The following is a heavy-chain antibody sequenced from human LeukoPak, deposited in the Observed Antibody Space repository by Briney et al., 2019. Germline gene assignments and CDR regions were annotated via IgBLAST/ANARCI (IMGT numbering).Heavy chain of an antibody. Sequence: GGSLRLSCAASGFTFSSYSMNWVRQAPGKGLEWVADIKHDGSEKYYVDSVKGRFTISRQNAKNSLFLQMNSLRAEDTAVYYCARHRNGGSQDDAFDIWGQGTMVTVSS. J-gene: IGHJ3*02. CDR2: IKHDGSEK. CDR1: GFTFSSYS. CDR3: ARHRNGGSQDDAFDI. V-gene: IGHV3-7*01. D-gene: IGHD2-15*01.